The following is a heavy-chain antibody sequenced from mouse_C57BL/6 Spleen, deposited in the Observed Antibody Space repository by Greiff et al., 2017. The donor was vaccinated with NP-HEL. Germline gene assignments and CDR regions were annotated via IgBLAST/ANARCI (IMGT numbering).Heavy chain of an antibody. CDR2: ISSGSSTI. CDR1: GFTFSDYG. CDR3: GWVYDGYYNYAMDY. V-gene: IGHV5-17*01. D-gene: IGHD2-3*01. J-gene: IGHJ4*01. Sequence: DVHLVESGGGLVKPGGSLKLSCAASGFTFSDYGMHWVRQAPEKGLEWVAYISSGSSTIYYADTVKGRFTISRDNAKNTLFLQMTSLRSEDTAMYYCGWVYDGYYNYAMDYWGQGTSVTVSS.